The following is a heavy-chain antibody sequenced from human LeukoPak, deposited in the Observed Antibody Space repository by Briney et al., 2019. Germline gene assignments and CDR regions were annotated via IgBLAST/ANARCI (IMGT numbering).Heavy chain of an antibody. CDR3: ARLLTKAFDI. J-gene: IGHJ3*02. D-gene: IGHD3-3*01. CDR1: GGTFSSYA. CDR2: IIPIFGTA. Sequence: ASVKVSCKASGGTFSSYAISWVRQAPGQGLEWMGGIIPIFGTANYAQKFQGRVTITTDESTSTAYMELSSLRSEDTAVYYCARLLTKAFDIWGQGTMVTVSS. V-gene: IGHV1-69*05.